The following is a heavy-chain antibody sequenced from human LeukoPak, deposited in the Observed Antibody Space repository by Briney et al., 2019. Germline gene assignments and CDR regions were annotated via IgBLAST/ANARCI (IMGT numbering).Heavy chain of an antibody. J-gene: IGHJ3*02. CDR3: ARDRPYYYDSSGYHDAFDI. CDR2: ISSSTSYI. V-gene: IGHV3-21*01. Sequence: GGSLRLSCAASGFTFSSYTMNWVRQAPGKGLEWVSSISSSTSYIYYADSVKGRFTISRDNAKNSLFLQMNSLRAEDTAVYYCARDRPYYYDSSGYHDAFDIWGQGTMVTVSS. CDR1: GFTFSSYT. D-gene: IGHD3-22*01.